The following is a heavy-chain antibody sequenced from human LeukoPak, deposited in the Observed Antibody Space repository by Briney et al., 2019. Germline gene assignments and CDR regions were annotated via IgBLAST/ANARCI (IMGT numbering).Heavy chain of an antibody. V-gene: IGHV3-30-3*01. CDR1: GFTFSSYA. D-gene: IGHD3-22*01. CDR3: ARGGKSTDYYDSSGYYP. Sequence: GGSLRLSCAASGFTFSSYAMHWVRQAPGKGLEWVAVISYDGSNKYYADSVKGRFTISRDNAKNSVYLQMNSLRAEDTAVYYCARGGKSTDYYDSSGYYPWGQGTLVTVSS. CDR2: ISYDGSNK. J-gene: IGHJ5*02.